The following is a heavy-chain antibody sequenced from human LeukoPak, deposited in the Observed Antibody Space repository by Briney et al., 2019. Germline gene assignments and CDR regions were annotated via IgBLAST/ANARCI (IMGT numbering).Heavy chain of an antibody. CDR1: GFTFSSHL. D-gene: IGHD3-22*01. CDR3: ARDEKIKNYYDSSGHGVDY. Sequence: PGGSLRLSCEASGFTFSSHLMHWVRQAPGKGLVWVSRINSDGSSTSYADSVKGRFTISRDNAKNTVYLQMNSLSAEDSAEYYCARDEKIKNYYDSSGHGVDYWGQGTLVTVSS. J-gene: IGHJ4*02. CDR2: INSDGSST. V-gene: IGHV3-74*01.